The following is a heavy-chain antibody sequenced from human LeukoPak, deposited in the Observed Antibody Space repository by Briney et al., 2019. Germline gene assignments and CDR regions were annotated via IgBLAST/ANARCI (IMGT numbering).Heavy chain of an antibody. V-gene: IGHV4-59*01. Sequence: SETLSLTCNVSGGXISGYYCSWIRQPPGKGLEWIGYIFYSGSTNYNPSLKSRVTISVDTSKNQFSLKLSSVTAADTAVYYCARGEWDLLFDYWGQGTLVTVSS. D-gene: IGHD1-26*01. J-gene: IGHJ4*02. CDR1: GGXISGYY. CDR3: ARGEWDLLFDY. CDR2: IFYSGST.